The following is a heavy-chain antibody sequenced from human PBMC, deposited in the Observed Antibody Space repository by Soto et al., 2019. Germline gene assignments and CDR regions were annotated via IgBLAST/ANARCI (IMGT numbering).Heavy chain of an antibody. J-gene: IGHJ4*02. Sequence: GGSLRLSCAASGFTFSSYGMHWVRQAPGKGLEWVAVISYDGSNKYYADSVKGRFTISRDNSKNTLYLQMNSLRAEDTAVYYCAKVDTAMEPPFDYWGQGTLVTVSS. D-gene: IGHD5-18*01. CDR3: AKVDTAMEPPFDY. CDR1: GFTFSSYG. CDR2: ISYDGSNK. V-gene: IGHV3-30*18.